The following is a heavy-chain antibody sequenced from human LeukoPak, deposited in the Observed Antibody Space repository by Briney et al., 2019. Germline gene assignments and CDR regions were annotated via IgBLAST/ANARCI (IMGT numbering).Heavy chain of an antibody. CDR1: GFTVSSNY. CDR2: IYSGGST. CDR3: AREADSSRWGYFDY. Sequence: PGGSLRLSCAASGFTVSSNYMSWVRQAPGKGLEWVSVIYSGGSTYYADSVKGRFTISRDNSKNTLYLQMNSLRAEDTAVYYCAREADSSRWGYFDYWGQGTLVTVSS. J-gene: IGHJ4*02. V-gene: IGHV3-53*01. D-gene: IGHD6-13*01.